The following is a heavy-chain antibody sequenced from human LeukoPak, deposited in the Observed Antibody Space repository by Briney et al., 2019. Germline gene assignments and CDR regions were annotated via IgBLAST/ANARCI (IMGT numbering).Heavy chain of an antibody. CDR3: ARSLWDYYDSSGYYYVVGNTFDY. J-gene: IGHJ4*02. CDR2: ISGSGGST. Sequence: GGSLRLSCAASGFTFSSYAMSWVRQAPGKGLEWVSAISGSGGSTYYADSVKGRFTISRDNSKNTLYLQMNSLRAEDTAVYYCARSLWDYYDSSGYYYVVGNTFDYWGREPWSPSPQ. V-gene: IGHV3-23*01. CDR1: GFTFSSYA. D-gene: IGHD3-22*01.